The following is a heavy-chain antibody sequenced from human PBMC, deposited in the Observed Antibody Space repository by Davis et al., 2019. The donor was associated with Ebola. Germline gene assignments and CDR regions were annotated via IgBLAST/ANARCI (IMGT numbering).Heavy chain of an antibody. V-gene: IGHV4-59*01. CDR2: IYYSGST. CDR3: ARGGNGLYYYYYMDV. Sequence: PSETLSLTCTVSGGSISSYYWSWIRQPPGKGLEWIGYIYYSGSTNYNPSLKSRVTISVDTSKNQFSLKLSSVTAADTAVYYCARGGNGLYYYYYMDVWGKGTTVTVSS. J-gene: IGHJ6*03. D-gene: IGHD2-8*01. CDR1: GGSISSYY.